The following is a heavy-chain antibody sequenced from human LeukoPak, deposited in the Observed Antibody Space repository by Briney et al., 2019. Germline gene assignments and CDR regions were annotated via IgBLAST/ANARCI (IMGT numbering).Heavy chain of an antibody. CDR2: ISSSSSTI. J-gene: IGHJ6*02. V-gene: IGHV3-48*01. Sequence: PGGSLRLSCAASGFTFSSYSMNWVRQAPGKGLEWVSYISSSSSTIYYADSVKGRFTISRDNAKNSLYLQMNSLRAEDTAVYYCARGEYYDFWSGYYGQRFLDVWGQGTTVTVSS. D-gene: IGHD3-3*01. CDR3: ARGEYYDFWSGYYGQRFLDV. CDR1: GFTFSSYS.